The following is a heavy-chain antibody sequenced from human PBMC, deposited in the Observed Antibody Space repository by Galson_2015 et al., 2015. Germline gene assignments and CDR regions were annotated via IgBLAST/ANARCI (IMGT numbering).Heavy chain of an antibody. J-gene: IGHJ4*02. D-gene: IGHD1-7*01. CDR1: GFTFSSYG. CDR3: ARDSENFDLDY. Sequence: SLRLSCAASGFTFSSYGMHWVRQAPGKGLEWAAVIWYDGSNKYYADSVKGRFTISRDNSKNTLYLQMNSLRAEDTAVYYCARDSENFDLDYWGQGTLVTVSS. V-gene: IGHV3-33*08. CDR2: IWYDGSNK.